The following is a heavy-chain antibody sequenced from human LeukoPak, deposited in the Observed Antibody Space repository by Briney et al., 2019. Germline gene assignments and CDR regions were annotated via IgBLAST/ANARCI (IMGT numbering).Heavy chain of an antibody. V-gene: IGHV3-7*03. CDR1: GFSFSSNW. D-gene: IGHD5-24*01. CDR2: INEDGSAK. Sequence: PGGSLRLSCAASGFSFSSNWMSWVRQAPGKGLEWVANINEDGSAKYHVDSVKGRFTISRDNAKNSLYLQMNSLRAEDTAMYYCARLTSMATTPVEYWGQGTLVTVSS. CDR3: ARLTSMATTPVEY. J-gene: IGHJ4*02.